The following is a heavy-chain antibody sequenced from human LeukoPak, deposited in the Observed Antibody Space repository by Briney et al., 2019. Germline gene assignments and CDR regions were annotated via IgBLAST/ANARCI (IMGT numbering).Heavy chain of an antibody. Sequence: GSSVKLSCKASGDTFSSYAISWVRQAPGQGLEWMGGIIPIFGTANYAQKCQGRVTITADESTSTAYMELSSLRSEDTAVYYCASLYCSGGSCYSRWYYFDYWGQGTLVTVSS. V-gene: IGHV1-69*01. D-gene: IGHD2-15*01. CDR1: GDTFSSYA. CDR2: IIPIFGTA. CDR3: ASLYCSGGSCYSRWYYFDY. J-gene: IGHJ4*02.